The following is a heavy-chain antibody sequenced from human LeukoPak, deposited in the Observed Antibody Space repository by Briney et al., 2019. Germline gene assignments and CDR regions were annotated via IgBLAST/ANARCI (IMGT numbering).Heavy chain of an antibody. CDR2: IYYSGST. Sequence: SETLSLTCTVSGGSISSYYWSWIRQPPGKGLEWIGYIYYSGSTNYNPSLKSRVTISVDTSKNQFSLKLSSVTAADTAVYYCARTLIAVSGTLWFDPWGQGTLVTVSS. V-gene: IGHV4-59*01. CDR3: ARTLIAVSGTLWFDP. J-gene: IGHJ5*02. D-gene: IGHD6-19*01. CDR1: GGSISSYY.